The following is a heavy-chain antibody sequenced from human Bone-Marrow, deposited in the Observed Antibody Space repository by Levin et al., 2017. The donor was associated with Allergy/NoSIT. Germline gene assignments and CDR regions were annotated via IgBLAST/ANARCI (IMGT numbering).Heavy chain of an antibody. V-gene: IGHV3-7*05. D-gene: IGHD2-2*01. J-gene: IGHJ4*02. Sequence: GGSLRLSCVVSGFTFSGYWMSWVRQAPGKGLEWVANINLDGTEQYYVDSVKGRFTISRDNAKNSLYLQMNSLRAEDTAVYYCARDNGGYCSSTSCYQALDYWGQGTLVTVSS. CDR2: INLDGTEQ. CDR1: GFTFSGYW. CDR3: ARDNGGYCSSTSCYQALDY.